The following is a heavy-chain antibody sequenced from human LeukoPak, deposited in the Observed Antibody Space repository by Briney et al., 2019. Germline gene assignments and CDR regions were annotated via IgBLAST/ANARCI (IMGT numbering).Heavy chain of an antibody. D-gene: IGHD1-26*01. J-gene: IGHJ4*02. Sequence: GGSLRLSCAASGFTFSSYSMNWVRQAPGKGLEWVSYTSSSSSTIYYADSVKGRFTISRDNAKNSLYLQMNGLRAEDTAVYYCARVRELLPNDYWGQGTLVTVSS. CDR2: TSSSSSTI. CDR3: ARVRELLPNDY. CDR1: GFTFSSYS. V-gene: IGHV3-48*01.